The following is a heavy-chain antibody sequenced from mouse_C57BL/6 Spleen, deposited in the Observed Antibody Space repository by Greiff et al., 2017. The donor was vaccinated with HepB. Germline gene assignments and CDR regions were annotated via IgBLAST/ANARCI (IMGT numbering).Heavy chain of an antibody. V-gene: IGHV1-59*01. Sequence: VQLQQPGAELVRPGTSVKLSCKASGYTFTSYWMHWVKQRPGQGLEWIGVIDPSDSYTNYNQKFKGKATLTVDTSSSTAYMQLSSLTSEDSAVYYCARSKYYGYFDVWGTGTTVTVSS. CDR3: ARSKYYGYFDV. J-gene: IGHJ1*03. CDR2: IDPSDSYT. D-gene: IGHD5-1-1*01. CDR1: GYTFTSYW.